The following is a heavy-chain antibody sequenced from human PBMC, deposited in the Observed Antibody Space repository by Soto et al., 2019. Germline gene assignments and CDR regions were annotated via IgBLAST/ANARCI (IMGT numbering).Heavy chain of an antibody. CDR2: IDPSDSYI. CDR1: GYKFTNYW. CDR3: AIVTAETAYHYFDF. V-gene: IGHV5-10-1*01. D-gene: IGHD1-1*01. Sequence: PGESLKISCKGSGYKFTNYWLSWVRQTSGKGLEWMGRIDPSDSYINYSPSFRGHVTIPIDESISTAHLQWSSLKASDTATYYCAIVTAETAYHYFDFWGQGTLVTVSS. J-gene: IGHJ4*02.